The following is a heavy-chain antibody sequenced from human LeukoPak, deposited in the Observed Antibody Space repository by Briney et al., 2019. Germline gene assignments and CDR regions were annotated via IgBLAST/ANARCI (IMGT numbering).Heavy chain of an antibody. CDR2: ISSSSSYI. V-gene: IGHV3-21*01. CDR1: GFTFSSYS. CDR3: AGGQNYYYYGMDV. J-gene: IGHJ6*02. D-gene: IGHD3-16*01. Sequence: GGCLRLSCAASGFTFSSYSMNWVRQAPGKGLEWVSSISSSSSYIYYADSVKGRFTISRDNAKNSLYLQMNSLRAEDTAVYYCAGGQNYYYYGMDVWGQGTTVTVSS.